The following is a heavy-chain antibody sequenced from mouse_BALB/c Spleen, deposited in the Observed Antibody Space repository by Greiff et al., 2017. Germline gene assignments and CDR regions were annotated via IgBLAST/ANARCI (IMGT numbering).Heavy chain of an antibody. J-gene: IGHJ3*01. Sequence: VQLQQSGAELAKPGASVKMSCKASGYTFTSYWMHWVKQRPGQGLEWIGYINPSTGYTEYNQKFKDKATLTADKSSSTAYMQLSSLTSEDSAVYYCANRGSSYWFAYWGQGTLVTVSA. CDR3: ANRGSSYWFAY. V-gene: IGHV1-7*01. D-gene: IGHD1-1*01. CDR1: GYTFTSYW. CDR2: INPSTGYT.